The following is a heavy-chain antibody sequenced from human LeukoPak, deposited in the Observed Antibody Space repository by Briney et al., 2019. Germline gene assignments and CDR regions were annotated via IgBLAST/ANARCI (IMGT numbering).Heavy chain of an antibody. D-gene: IGHD3-3*01. CDR2: ISGSGGST. Sequence: PGGSLRLSCAASGFTFSSYAKSWVRQAPGKGLEWVSAISGSGGSTYYADSVKDRFTISRDNSKNTLYLQMNSLGAEDTAVYYCARGIFGVVIEIDYWGQGTLVTVSS. CDR3: ARGIFGVVIEIDY. V-gene: IGHV3-23*01. CDR1: GFTFSSYA. J-gene: IGHJ4*02.